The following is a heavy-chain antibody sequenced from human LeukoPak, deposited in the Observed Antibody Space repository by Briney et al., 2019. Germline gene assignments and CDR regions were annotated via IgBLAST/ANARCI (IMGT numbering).Heavy chain of an antibody. Sequence: SETLSLTCTVSGGPISSGDYYWSWIRQPPGKGLEWIGYIYYSGSTYYNPSLKSRVTISVDTSKNQFSLKLSSVTAADTAVYYCARGHSGSYYFDYWGQGTLITVSS. CDR3: ARGHSGSYYFDY. CDR1: GGPISSGDYY. CDR2: IYYSGST. J-gene: IGHJ4*02. V-gene: IGHV4-30-4*08. D-gene: IGHD1-26*01.